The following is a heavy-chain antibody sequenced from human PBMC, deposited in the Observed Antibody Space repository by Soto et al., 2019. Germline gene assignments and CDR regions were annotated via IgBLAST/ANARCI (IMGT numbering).Heavy chain of an antibody. CDR1: GGTFSNFA. CDR3: ASGSSGGGYFYDGMDV. V-gene: IGHV1-69*01. D-gene: IGHD1-26*01. Sequence: QAQLVQSGAEVKKPGSSVKVSCKASGGTFSNFAITWVRQAPGQGLEWMGGIIPIFRTINYAQKFQGRVTITSDESTTTAYMELSGLRSEDTAVYFCASGSSGGGYFYDGMDVWGQGTTVIVSS. CDR2: IIPIFRTI. J-gene: IGHJ6*02.